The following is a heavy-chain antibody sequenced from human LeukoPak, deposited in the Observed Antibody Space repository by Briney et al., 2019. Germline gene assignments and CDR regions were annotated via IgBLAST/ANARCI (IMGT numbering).Heavy chain of an antibody. V-gene: IGHV3-7*02. CDR2: IKKGGSEK. D-gene: IGHD1-1*01. CDR3: ARKVTGTTYFDY. Sequence: GGSLRLSRAASGFTFTNYWMSWVRQAPGKGLEWVANIKKGGSEKYYVDSVKGRFTISRDDAKNSLYLQMNSLRAEDTAVYYCARKVTGTTYFDYWGQGTLVTVAS. CDR1: GFTFTNYW. J-gene: IGHJ4*02.